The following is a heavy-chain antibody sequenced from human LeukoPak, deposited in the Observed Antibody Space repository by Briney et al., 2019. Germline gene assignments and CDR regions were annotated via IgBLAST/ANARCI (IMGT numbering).Heavy chain of an antibody. CDR2: ISYDGSNK. CDR3: ARDRYSSGLDY. V-gene: IGHV3-30*04. D-gene: IGHD6-19*01. CDR1: GVTFXXYA. Sequence: LXLSXXAXGVTFXXYAMHWVRQAPGKXLEGVAVISYDGSNKYYADSVKGRFTISRDNSKNTLYLQMNSLRAEDTAVYYCARDRYSSGLDYWGQGTLITVSS. J-gene: IGHJ4*02.